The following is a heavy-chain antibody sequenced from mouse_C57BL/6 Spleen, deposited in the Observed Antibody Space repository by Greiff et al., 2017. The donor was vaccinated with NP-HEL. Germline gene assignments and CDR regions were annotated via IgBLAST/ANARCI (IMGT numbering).Heavy chain of an antibody. J-gene: IGHJ4*01. CDR3: ARGVVATNAMDY. D-gene: IGHD1-1*01. CDR2: IYPRSGNT. Sequence: QVQLKESGAELARPGASVKLSCKASGYTFTSYGISWVKQRTGQGLEWIGEIYPRSGNTYYNEKFKGKATLTADKSSSTAYMELRSLTSEDAAVYFCARGVVATNAMDYWGQGTSVTVSS. CDR1: GYTFTSYG. V-gene: IGHV1-81*01.